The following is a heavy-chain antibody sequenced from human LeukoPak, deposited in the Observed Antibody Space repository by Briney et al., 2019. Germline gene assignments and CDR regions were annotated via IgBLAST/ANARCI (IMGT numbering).Heavy chain of an antibody. CDR3: ARDGYNSGYFDY. CDR2: IYYSRST. J-gene: IGHJ4*02. V-gene: IGHV4-30-4*01. CDR1: GASISSGGYY. Sequence: SQTLSLTCTVSGASISSGGYYWNWIRQPPGKGLEWIGYIYYSRSTSYSPSLKSRLTISVDTSKNQFSLKLSSVTAADTAVYYCARDGYNSGYFDYWGQGSLVTVSS. D-gene: IGHD5-24*01.